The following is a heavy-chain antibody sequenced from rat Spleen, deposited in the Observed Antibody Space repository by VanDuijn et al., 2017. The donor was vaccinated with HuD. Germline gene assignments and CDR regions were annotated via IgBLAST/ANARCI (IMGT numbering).Heavy chain of an antibody. Sequence: EVQLQESGPGLVKPSQSLSLTCSVTVYSITSSYRWSWIRKFPGNKMEWVGDISYSGSTSYHPSLKSRISITRDTSKNQFFLQLNSVTTEDTATYYCVRSGTGWELRYFDYWGQGVMVTVSS. V-gene: IGHV3-1*01. CDR2: ISYSGST. CDR3: VRSGTGWELRYFDY. CDR1: VYSITSSY. D-gene: IGHD5-1*01. J-gene: IGHJ2*01.